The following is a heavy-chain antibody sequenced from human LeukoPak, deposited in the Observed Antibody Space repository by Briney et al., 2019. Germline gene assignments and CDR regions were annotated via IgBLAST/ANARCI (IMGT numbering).Heavy chain of an antibody. CDR1: GFTFSSSA. J-gene: IGHJ4*02. CDR3: AKDFSSGC. V-gene: IGHV3-23*01. CDR2: ISVSGGTT. D-gene: IGHD6-19*01. Sequence: PGGSLRLSCAASGFTFSSSAMSGVRQARGKGLEWVSGISVSGGTTSYADSVKGRFTISRDNSKNTLYLQMNSLRAEDTAIYYCAKDFSSGCWGQGTLVTVSS.